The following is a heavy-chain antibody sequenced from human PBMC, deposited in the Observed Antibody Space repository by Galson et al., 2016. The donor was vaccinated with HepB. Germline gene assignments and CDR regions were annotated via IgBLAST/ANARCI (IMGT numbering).Heavy chain of an antibody. D-gene: IGHD3-10*01. V-gene: IGHV3-48*01. CDR3: ARRRGSGSHDY. CDR2: ITSDSRNI. CDR1: GLTFSRKG. J-gene: IGHJ4*02. Sequence: SLRLSCAGSGLTFSRKGMGWVRQAPGKGLEWISYITSDSRNIYYADSVKGRFTISRDNAKNSLYLQMNSLRAEDTAVYYCARRRGSGSHDYWGQGTLVTVSS.